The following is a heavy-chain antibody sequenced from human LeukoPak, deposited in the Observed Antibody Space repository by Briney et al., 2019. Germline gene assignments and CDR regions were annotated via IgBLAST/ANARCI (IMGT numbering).Heavy chain of an antibody. Sequence: GGSLRLSCATSGLTFSGAWMTWVRQPPGKGLEWVGLIRSRNEGETTAYAAPVKGRFTISRDDSKNTIYLQMNSLKTEDTGVYYCSTDINTIYDKVHWGQGTLVTVSS. CDR1: GLTFSGAW. J-gene: IGHJ4*02. CDR2: IRSRNEGETT. CDR3: STDINTIYDKVH. D-gene: IGHD5/OR15-5a*01. V-gene: IGHV3-15*01.